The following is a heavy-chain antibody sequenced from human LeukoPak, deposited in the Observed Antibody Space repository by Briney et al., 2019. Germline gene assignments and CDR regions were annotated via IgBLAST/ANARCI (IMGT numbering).Heavy chain of an antibody. CDR3: ARGGGYAWDY. J-gene: IGHJ4*02. Sequence: PGGSLRLSCAASGFTFSNYWMHWVRQAPGKGLVWVSRINSDGSTTNYADSVKGRFTISRDNAKNTLFLQMNSLRADDTAVYYCARGGGYAWDYWGQGTLVTVSS. CDR2: INSDGSTT. V-gene: IGHV3-74*01. D-gene: IGHD5-12*01. CDR1: GFTFSNYW.